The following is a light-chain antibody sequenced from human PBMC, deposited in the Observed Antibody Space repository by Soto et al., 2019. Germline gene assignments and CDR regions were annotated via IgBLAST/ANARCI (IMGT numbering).Light chain of an antibody. CDR1: QSVSSY. V-gene: IGKV3-11*01. Sequence: EIVLTQSPATLSLSPGERATLSCRASQSVSSYLAWYQQKPGQAPRLLIYDASNRASGIPSRFRGSGSGTDFTLTISSLEPEDFAVYYCQHRSNWPPYTFGQGTKPEMK. CDR3: QHRSNWPPYT. J-gene: IGKJ2*01. CDR2: DAS.